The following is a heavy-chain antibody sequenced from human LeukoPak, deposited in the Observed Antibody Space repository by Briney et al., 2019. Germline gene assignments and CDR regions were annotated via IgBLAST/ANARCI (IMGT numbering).Heavy chain of an antibody. CDR1: GGTFSSYA. CDR2: IIPIFGTA. J-gene: IGHJ6*03. V-gene: IGHV1-69*05. CDR3: ARTTVTKGNYYYYMDV. Sequence: SVKVSRKASGGTFSSYAISWVRQAPGQGLEWMGGIIPIFGTANYAQKFQGRVTITTDESTSTAYMELSSLRSEDTAVYYCARTTVTKGNYYYYMDVWGKGTTVTVSS. D-gene: IGHD4-17*01.